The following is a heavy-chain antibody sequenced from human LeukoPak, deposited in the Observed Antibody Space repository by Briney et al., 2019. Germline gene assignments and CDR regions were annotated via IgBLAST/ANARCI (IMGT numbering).Heavy chain of an antibody. D-gene: IGHD2-2*01. V-gene: IGHV3-21*01. CDR1: GFTFSSYS. CDR3: ARDEGVVVVPAAAMRRGWFDP. CDR2: ISSSSSYI. J-gene: IGHJ5*02. Sequence: GGSLRLSCAASGFTFSSYSMNWVRQAPGKGLEWVSSISSSSSYIYYADSVKGRFTISRDDAKNSLYLQMNSLRAEDTAVYYCARDEGVVVVPAAAMRRGWFDPWGQGTLVTVSS.